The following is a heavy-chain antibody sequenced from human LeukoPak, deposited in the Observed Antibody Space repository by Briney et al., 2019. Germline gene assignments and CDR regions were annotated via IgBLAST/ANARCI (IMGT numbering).Heavy chain of an antibody. D-gene: IGHD2-2*03. V-gene: IGHV4-30-4*02. CDR2: IYYSGST. CDR1: GGSISSGDYY. CDR3: ARGAGFCSSTSCSDAFDI. J-gene: IGHJ3*02. Sequence: SETLSLTCTVPGGSISSGDYYWSWIRQPPGKGLEWIGYIYYSGSTYYNPSLKSRVTRSVDTSKNQFSLKLSSATAADTAVYYCARGAGFCSSTSCSDAFDIWGQGTMVTVSS.